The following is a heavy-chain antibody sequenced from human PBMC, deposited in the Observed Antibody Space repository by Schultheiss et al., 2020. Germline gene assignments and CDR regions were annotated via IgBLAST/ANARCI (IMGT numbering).Heavy chain of an antibody. CDR2: ISGSGGST. V-gene: IGHV3-23*01. J-gene: IGHJ6*02. CDR3: AKDGIYDFWSGYYYYYGMDV. CDR1: GFTFSSYA. D-gene: IGHD3-3*01. Sequence: GGSLRLSCAASGFTFSSYAMSWVRQAPGKGLEWVSAISGSGGSTYYADSVKGRFTISRDNSKNTLYLQMNSLRAEDTAVYYCAKDGIYDFWSGYYYYYGMDVWGQGTTGNGSS.